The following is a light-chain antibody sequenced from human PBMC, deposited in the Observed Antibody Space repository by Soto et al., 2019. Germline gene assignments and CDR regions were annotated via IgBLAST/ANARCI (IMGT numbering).Light chain of an antibody. V-gene: IGKV1-5*01. CDR1: QTVSTW. Sequence: DIQMTQSPSTLSASLGDTVTITCRASQTVSTWLAWYQQKPGKAPKLLIYDASNLESGVQSKFSGSGSGTQSTLTITSLQSADSATYYCQQYNSYLYTFGQGTKLEIK. J-gene: IGKJ2*01. CDR2: DAS. CDR3: QQYNSYLYT.